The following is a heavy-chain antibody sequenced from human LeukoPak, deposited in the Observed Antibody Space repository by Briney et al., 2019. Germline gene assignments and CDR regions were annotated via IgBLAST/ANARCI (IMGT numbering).Heavy chain of an antibody. V-gene: IGHV1-18*01. CDR1: GYTFTSYG. J-gene: IGHJ4*02. Sequence: GASVKVSCKASGYTFTSYGISWVRQAPGQGLEWMGWISAYNGNTNYAQKLQGRVTMTTDTSTSTAYMELRSLRSDDTAVYYCARDLKRTVGATTASDYWGQGTLVTVSS. D-gene: IGHD1-26*01. CDR3: ARDLKRTVGATTASDY. CDR2: ISAYNGNT.